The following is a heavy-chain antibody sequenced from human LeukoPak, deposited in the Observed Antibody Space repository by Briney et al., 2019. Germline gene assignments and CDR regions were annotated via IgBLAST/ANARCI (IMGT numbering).Heavy chain of an antibody. D-gene: IGHD6-19*01. CDR2: IWYDGSKK. CDR1: GFTFSSYG. Sequence: PGRSLRLSCAASGFTFSSYGMHLVRQAPGKGLEWVAVIWYDGSKKYYADSVKGRFTISRDNFKNTLDLQVNGLRAEDTALYYCARDRGILVTGNLDSWGQGTLVTVSS. CDR3: ARDRGILVTGNLDS. V-gene: IGHV3-33*01. J-gene: IGHJ4*02.